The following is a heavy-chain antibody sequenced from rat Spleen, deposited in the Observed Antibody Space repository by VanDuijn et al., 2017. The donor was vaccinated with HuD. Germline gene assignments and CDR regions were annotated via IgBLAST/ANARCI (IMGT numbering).Heavy chain of an antibody. Sequence: QVQLKESGPGLVQPSQTLSLTCNVSGFSLSGNIVHWVRQPPGKGLEWMGRMRFDGDTRYNSVLKSRLSISRDTSRNQVFLELSSLQTDDTGIYYCTRDHSYWGNYYPGGFAYWGQGTLVTVSS. CDR3: TRDHSYWGNYYPGGFAY. D-gene: IGHD1-12*02. V-gene: IGHV2S30*01. CDR1: GFSLSGNI. CDR2: MRFDGDT. J-gene: IGHJ3*01.